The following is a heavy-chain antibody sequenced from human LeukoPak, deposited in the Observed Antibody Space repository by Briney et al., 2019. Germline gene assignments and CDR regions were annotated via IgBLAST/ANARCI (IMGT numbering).Heavy chain of an antibody. CDR3: AKDPRSFVGRPPDS. V-gene: IGHV3-23*01. CDR2: ISGSGETT. Sequence: GGSLRLSCAASEFTFANYAMTWVRQAPGKGLEWVSSISGSGETTYYADSVKGRLSISRDSSKNTLYLQMNSLRAEDTAVYYCAKDPRSFVGRPPDSWGQGTLVTVSS. CDR1: EFTFANYA. D-gene: IGHD2-15*01. J-gene: IGHJ4*02.